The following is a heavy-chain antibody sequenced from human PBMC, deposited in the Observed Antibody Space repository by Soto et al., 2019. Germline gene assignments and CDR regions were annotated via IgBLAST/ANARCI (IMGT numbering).Heavy chain of an antibody. V-gene: IGHV4-39*01. CDR1: VTPSAVVITT. CDR3: APLSVSLSGPYGIHV. CDR2: CFSGLT. D-gene: IGHD2-15*01. Sequence: SETLPSPAVSLVTPSAVVITTGPGSASPQGRGWSGLGVCFSGLTYYNPSLKSRVTLSVDTSKNQFSVRLNSVTASDTAVYYCAPLSVSLSGPYGIHVWGQGTTVTVSS. J-gene: IGHJ6*02.